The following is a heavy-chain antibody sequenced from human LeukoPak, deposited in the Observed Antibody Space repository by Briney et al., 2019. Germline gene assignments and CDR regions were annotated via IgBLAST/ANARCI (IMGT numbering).Heavy chain of an antibody. J-gene: IGHJ4*02. CDR2: IWYDGSNK. CDR3: ARDRENSSFDY. Sequence: AGGSLRLSCAASGFKFSNFGMHWVRQAPGKGLEWVAVIWYDGSNKYYAESVKRRFTVSRDNYENTKNTLDPQMNGLRAQDTVLYYCARDRENSSFDYWGQGTHVSVPS. CDR1: GFKFSNFG. V-gene: IGHV3-33*01. D-gene: IGHD4-23*01.